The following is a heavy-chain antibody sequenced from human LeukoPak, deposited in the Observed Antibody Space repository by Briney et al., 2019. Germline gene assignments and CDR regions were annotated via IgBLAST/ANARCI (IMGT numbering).Heavy chain of an antibody. CDR2: ISYDGSNK. CDR3: AKEAATVLYYYFDY. J-gene: IGHJ4*02. D-gene: IGHD6-25*01. V-gene: IGHV3-30*18. Sequence: GRSLRLSCAASGFTFSSYGMHWVRQAPGKGLEWVAVISYDGSNKYYADSVKGRFTIPRDNSKNTLYLQMNSLRAEDTAVYYCAKEAATVLYYYFDYWGQGTLVTVSS. CDR1: GFTFSSYG.